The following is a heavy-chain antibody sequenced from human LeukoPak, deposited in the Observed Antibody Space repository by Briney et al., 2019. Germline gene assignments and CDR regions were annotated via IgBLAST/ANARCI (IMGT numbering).Heavy chain of an antibody. CDR3: ARLGGVIVF. CDR1: GFTFSSYA. D-gene: IGHD3-16*02. V-gene: IGHV4-39*01. Sequence: GSLRLSCAASGFTFSSYAMSWVRQPPGKGLEWIGSIYYSGSTYYNPSLKSRVTISVDTSKNQFSLKLSSVTAADTAVYYCARLGGVIVFWGQGTLVTVSS. CDR2: IYYSGST. J-gene: IGHJ4*02.